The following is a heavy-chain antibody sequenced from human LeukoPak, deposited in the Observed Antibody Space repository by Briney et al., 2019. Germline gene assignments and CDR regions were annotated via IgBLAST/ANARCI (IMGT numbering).Heavy chain of an antibody. CDR2: ISYDGSNK. CDR3: ARDLDSSSWYILWFDP. D-gene: IGHD6-13*01. J-gene: IGHJ5*02. Sequence: PGGSLRLSCAASGFIFSNYAMHWVRQAPGKGLEWVAVISYDGSNKYYADSVKGRFTISRDNSKNTLFLQMNSLGTEDTAVYYCARDLDSSSWYILWFDPWGQGTLVTVSS. V-gene: IGHV3-30-3*01. CDR1: GFIFSNYA.